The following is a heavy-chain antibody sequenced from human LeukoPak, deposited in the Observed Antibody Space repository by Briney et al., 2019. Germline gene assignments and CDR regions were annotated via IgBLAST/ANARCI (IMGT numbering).Heavy chain of an antibody. CDR1: GYIFTTYW. Sequence: GESLKISCKGSGYIFTTYWIGWVRQMPGKGLEWMGIIYPSDSEIRYSPSFQGQVTISADKSISTAYLQWSSLKASDTGMYYCARHYSYGYFYYFDYWGQGTLVTVSS. V-gene: IGHV5-51*01. CDR3: ARHYSYGYFYYFDY. J-gene: IGHJ4*02. D-gene: IGHD5-18*01. CDR2: IYPSDSEI.